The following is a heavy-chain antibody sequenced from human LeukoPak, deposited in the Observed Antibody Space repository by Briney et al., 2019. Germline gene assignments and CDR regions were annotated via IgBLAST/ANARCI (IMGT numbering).Heavy chain of an antibody. V-gene: IGHV4-59*08. D-gene: IGHD6-19*01. Sequence: SETLSLTCTVSGGSISSYYWSWIRQPPGKGLEWIGYIYYSGSTNYNPSLKSRVTISVDTSKNQFSLKLSSMTAADTAVYYCASGINSSGWYRGDHYYYGMDVWGQGTTVTVSS. J-gene: IGHJ6*02. CDR2: IYYSGST. CDR1: GGSISSYY. CDR3: ASGINSSGWYRGDHYYYGMDV.